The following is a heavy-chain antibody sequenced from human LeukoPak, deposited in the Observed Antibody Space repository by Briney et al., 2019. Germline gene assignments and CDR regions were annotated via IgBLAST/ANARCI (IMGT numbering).Heavy chain of an antibody. CDR2: ITWNSGSI. V-gene: IGHV3-9*01. CDR1: GFTFDDYT. Sequence: PGRSLRLSCAASGFTFDDYTMHWVRQAPGEGLEWVSGITWNSGSIGYADSVRGRFTISRDNAKNSLYLEMNSLRAEDTALYYCAKEDHFASWGQGTLVTVSS. J-gene: IGHJ4*02. CDR3: AKEDHFAS.